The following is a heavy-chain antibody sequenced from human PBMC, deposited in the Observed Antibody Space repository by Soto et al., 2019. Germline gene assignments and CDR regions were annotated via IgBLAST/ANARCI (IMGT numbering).Heavy chain of an antibody. CDR3: ARLNPIVVVPTPMGWFDP. D-gene: IGHD2-2*01. CDR1: GXNVSSGGYY. V-gene: IGHV4-31*03. CDR2: IFYSGYN. J-gene: IGHJ5*02. Sequence: TLSLTGTVPGXNVSSGGYYWSWIRQSPGKGLEWIGYIFYSGYNYYNKSLKSRLSMSVDTSKKQCSLRLTSATAADTAVSFCARLNPIVVVPTPMGWFDPWGQGTLVNVSS.